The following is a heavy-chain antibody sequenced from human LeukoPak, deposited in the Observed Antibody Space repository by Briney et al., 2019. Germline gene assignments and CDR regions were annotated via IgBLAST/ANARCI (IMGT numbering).Heavy chain of an antibody. Sequence: SETLSLTCTVSGGSISSYYWSWIRQPPGKGLEWIGYIYYSGSTNYNPSLKRRVTISVDTSKNQFSLKLSSVTAADTAVYYCARVEYSYGSYYYYMDVWGKGTTVTVSS. J-gene: IGHJ6*03. CDR3: ARVEYSYGSYYYYMDV. CDR1: GGSISSYY. CDR2: IYYSGST. D-gene: IGHD5-18*01. V-gene: IGHV4-59*01.